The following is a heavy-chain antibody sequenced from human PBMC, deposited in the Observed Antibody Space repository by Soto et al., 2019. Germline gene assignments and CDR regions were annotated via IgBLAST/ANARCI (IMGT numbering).Heavy chain of an antibody. V-gene: IGHV1-3*01. Sequence: QVRLVQSGAEVKRPGASVKVSCRASGYTFVDYALNWVRQAPGQGLEWVGWMNPKTGNIKSSHKFEDRVSITRDTATSTAYMELSGLRSEDTAVYFCTREAVVAENWFDPWGQGTLVTVSS. CDR3: TREAVVAENWFDP. CDR2: MNPKTGNI. D-gene: IGHD3-22*01. J-gene: IGHJ5*02. CDR1: GYTFVDYA.